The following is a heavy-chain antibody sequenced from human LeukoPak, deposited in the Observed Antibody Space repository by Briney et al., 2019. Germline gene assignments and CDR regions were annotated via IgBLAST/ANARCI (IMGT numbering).Heavy chain of an antibody. CDR3: ARVAKERVGGVYYFDY. CDR1: GFTFSDCD. Sequence: GGSLRLSCAASGFTFSDCDMHWVRQATGKGLEWVSAIGTAGDTYYTGSVKGRFTISRENAKNSLYLQMDSLRAGDTAVYYCARVAKERVGGVYYFDYWGQGTLVTVSS. D-gene: IGHD1-1*01. CDR2: IGTAGDT. V-gene: IGHV3-13*01. J-gene: IGHJ4*02.